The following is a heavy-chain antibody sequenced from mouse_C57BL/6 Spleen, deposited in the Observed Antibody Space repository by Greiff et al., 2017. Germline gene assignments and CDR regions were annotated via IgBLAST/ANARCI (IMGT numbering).Heavy chain of an antibody. D-gene: IGHD1-1*01. V-gene: IGHV1-81*01. CDR2: IYPRSGNT. Sequence: QVQLQQSGAELARPGASVKLSCKASGYTFSSYGISWVKQRTGQGLEWIGEIYPRSGNTYYNEKFKGKATLTADKSSSTAYMELRSLTSEDSAVYFCAREDYGSSFDYWGQGTTLTVSS. CDR3: AREDYGSSFDY. CDR1: GYTFSSYG. J-gene: IGHJ2*01.